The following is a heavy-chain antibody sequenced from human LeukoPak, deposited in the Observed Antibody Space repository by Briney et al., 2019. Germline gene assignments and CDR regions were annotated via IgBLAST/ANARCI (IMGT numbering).Heavy chain of an antibody. J-gene: IGHJ4*02. CDR3: ARAVVGASLIDY. V-gene: IGHV4-38-2*02. Sequence: SETLSLTCPVSGYSISSSYYWGWIRQPPGKGLEWIGSINHSGSTSYNPSLKSRVTISVDASTNQFSLKLSSVTAADTAVYYCARAVVGASLIDYWGQGTLVTVSS. CDR2: INHSGST. D-gene: IGHD1-26*01. CDR1: GYSISSSYY.